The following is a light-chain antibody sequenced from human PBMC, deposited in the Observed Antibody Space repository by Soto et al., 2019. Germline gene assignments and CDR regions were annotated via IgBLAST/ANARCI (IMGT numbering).Light chain of an antibody. CDR3: QQCRNWPLT. V-gene: IGKV3-15*01. Sequence: EIVMTQSPATLSVSPGEGATLSYKASQNVYNNLAWNQQRHGKPPSLLIYDASSRATVISVRFSGSGYGTDFTLTISSLQSEDFAVYFCQQCRNWPLTCGGGTKVDIK. CDR2: DAS. J-gene: IGKJ4*01. CDR1: QNVYNN.